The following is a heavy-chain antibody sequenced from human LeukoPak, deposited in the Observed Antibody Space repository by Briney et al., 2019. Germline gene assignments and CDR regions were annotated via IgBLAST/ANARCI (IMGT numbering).Heavy chain of an antibody. Sequence: GGSLRLSCAASGFTFSSRVMTWLRPAPGKGLDWVSTMSGSGGTTSYADSVKGRFTNSRDNSKNTLYLEMDSLRADDTAVYSCAKDPPSVVANAFHIWGQGTMVTVSS. CDR2: MSGSGGTT. D-gene: IGHD5-12*01. CDR1: GFTFSSRV. J-gene: IGHJ3*02. V-gene: IGHV3-23*01. CDR3: AKDPPSVVANAFHI.